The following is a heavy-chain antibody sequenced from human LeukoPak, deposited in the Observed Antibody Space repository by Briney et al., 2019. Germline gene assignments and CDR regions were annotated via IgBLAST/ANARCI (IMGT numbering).Heavy chain of an antibody. CDR1: GGTFSSYA. CDR2: INTNTGNP. CDR3: ARDLHYDFWSGYYFYYYYYMDV. V-gene: IGHV7-4-1*02. Sequence: ASVKVSCKASGGTFSSYAMNWVRQAPGQGLEWMGWINTNTGNPTYAQGFTGRFVFSLDTSVSTAYLQISSLKAEDTAVYYCARDLHYDFWSGYYFYYYYYMDVWGKGTTVTVSS. D-gene: IGHD3-3*01. J-gene: IGHJ6*03.